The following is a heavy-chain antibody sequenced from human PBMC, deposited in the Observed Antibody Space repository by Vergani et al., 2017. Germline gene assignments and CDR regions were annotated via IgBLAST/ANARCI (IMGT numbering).Heavy chain of an antibody. CDR2: ISGSGDST. Sequence: EVQLLESGGGLVQPGGSLRLSCAASGFTFSSYAMSWVRQAPGKGLEWVSAISGSGDSTYYADSVKGRFTISRDNSKNTLYPQMNSLRAEDTAVYYCAKDSRYFDWLLSYWCQGTLVTVAS. CDR3: AKDSRYFDWLLSY. V-gene: IGHV3-23*01. D-gene: IGHD3-9*01. J-gene: IGHJ4*02. CDR1: GFTFSSYA.